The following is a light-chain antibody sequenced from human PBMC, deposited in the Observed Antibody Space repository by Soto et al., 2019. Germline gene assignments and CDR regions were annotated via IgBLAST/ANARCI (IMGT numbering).Light chain of an antibody. CDR2: DAS. Sequence: DLQMTQSPSSLSASVGDRVTITCQASQDIRIYLNWYQQKPGKAPKLLIYDASKLERGVPSRFSGSGSGTDFIFTISSLQPEDIATYYCQQYDNLPPQFTFGPGTKVDIK. CDR3: QQYDNLPPQFT. V-gene: IGKV1-33*01. J-gene: IGKJ3*01. CDR1: QDIRIY.